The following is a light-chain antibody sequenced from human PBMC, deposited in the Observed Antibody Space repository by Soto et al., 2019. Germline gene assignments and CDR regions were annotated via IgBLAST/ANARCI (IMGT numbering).Light chain of an antibody. CDR3: QQRSDWPRT. V-gene: IGKV3-11*01. Sequence: EIVLTQSPATLPLSPGERATLSCRASQSVSSSLAWYQQRPGQAPRLLIYDASNRATDIPARFSGSGSGTDFTLTISSLEPEDFAVYYCQQRSDWPRTFGQGTRVEIK. J-gene: IGKJ1*01. CDR1: QSVSSS. CDR2: DAS.